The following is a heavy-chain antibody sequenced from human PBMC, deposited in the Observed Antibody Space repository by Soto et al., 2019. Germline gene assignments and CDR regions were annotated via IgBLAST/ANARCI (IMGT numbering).Heavy chain of an antibody. D-gene: IGHD5-12*01. Sequence: QLQLQESGPGLVKPSETLSLTCTVSGGSISSSSYYWGWIRQPPGKGLEWIGSIYYSGSTYYNPSLKSRVTISVDTSKNQFSLKLSSVTAADTAVYYCARPLRGGYRKIDAFDIWGQGTMVTVSS. J-gene: IGHJ3*02. CDR2: IYYSGST. CDR3: ARPLRGGYRKIDAFDI. CDR1: GGSISSSSYY. V-gene: IGHV4-39*01.